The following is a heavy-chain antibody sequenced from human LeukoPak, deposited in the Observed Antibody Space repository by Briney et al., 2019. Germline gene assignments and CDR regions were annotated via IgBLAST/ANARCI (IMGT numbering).Heavy chain of an antibody. CDR1: GGSISSYY. J-gene: IGHJ5*02. Sequence: SGTLSLTCTVSGGSISSYYWSWIRQPAGKGLEWIGRIYTSGSTNYNPSLKSRVTMSVDTSKNQFSLKLSSVTAADTAVYYCARERGYDFWSGSWFDPWGQGTLVTVSS. D-gene: IGHD3-3*01. CDR2: IYTSGST. V-gene: IGHV4-4*07. CDR3: ARERGYDFWSGSWFDP.